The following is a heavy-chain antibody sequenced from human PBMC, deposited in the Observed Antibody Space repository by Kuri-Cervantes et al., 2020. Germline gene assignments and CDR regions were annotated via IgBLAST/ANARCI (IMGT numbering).Heavy chain of an antibody. D-gene: IGHD3-16*01. J-gene: IGHJ3*02. CDR3: ARDYTAFDI. Sequence: GGSLRLSCAASGFTFSSYAMHWVRQAPGKGLEWVAVIWYDGSNKYYADSVKGRFTISRDNSKNTLYLQMNSLRVEDTAVYYCARDYTAFDIWGQGTMVTVSS. CDR2: IWYDGSNK. CDR1: GFTFSSYA. V-gene: IGHV3-33*08.